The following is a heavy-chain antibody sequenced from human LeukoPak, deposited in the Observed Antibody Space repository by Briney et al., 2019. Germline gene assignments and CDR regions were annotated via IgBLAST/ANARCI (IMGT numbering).Heavy chain of an antibody. CDR1: GFTFSSYS. D-gene: IGHD1-26*01. V-gene: IGHV3-21*01. Sequence: GGSLRLSCAASGFTFSSYSMHWVRQAPGKGLEWVSSITSSSTYIYYADSVKGRFTISRDNAKNSLYLQMNSLRAEDTAVYYCARDPYSGDYGDYYYYYMDLWGQGTTVTISS. J-gene: IGHJ6*03. CDR2: ITSSSTYI. CDR3: ARDPYSGDYGDYYYYYMDL.